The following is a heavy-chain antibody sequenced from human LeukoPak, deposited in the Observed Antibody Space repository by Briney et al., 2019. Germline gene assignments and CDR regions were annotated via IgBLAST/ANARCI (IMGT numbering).Heavy chain of an antibody. D-gene: IGHD3-22*01. CDR3: ARCYDSSGYYSLDY. CDR1: GGTFSSYA. J-gene: IGHJ4*02. V-gene: IGHV1-69*06. CDR2: IIPIFGTA. Sequence: ASVKVSCKASGGTFSSYAISWVRQAPGQGLEWMGGIIPIFGTANYAQKFQGRVTITADKSTSTAYMELSSLRSEDTAVYYCARCYDSSGYYSLDYWGQGTLVTVSS.